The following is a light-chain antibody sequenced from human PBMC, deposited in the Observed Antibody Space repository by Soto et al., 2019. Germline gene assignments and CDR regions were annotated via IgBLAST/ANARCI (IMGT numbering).Light chain of an antibody. CDR2: RAS. CDR1: ESISRW. J-gene: IGKJ5*01. V-gene: IGKV1-5*03. CDR3: QQYKSYSPYT. Sequence: DIQMTQSPSTLSASVGDRVTITCRSSESISRWLAWYQQKPGKAPKLLIHRASTLETGVPSRISGSGSGTDFTLTISNLQPDDFATYYCQQYKSYSPYTFGQGTRLEI.